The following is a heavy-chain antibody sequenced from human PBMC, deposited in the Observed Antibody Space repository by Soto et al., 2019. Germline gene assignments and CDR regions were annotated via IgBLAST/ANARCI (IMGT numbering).Heavy chain of an antibody. D-gene: IGHD6-6*01. J-gene: IGHJ4*02. V-gene: IGHV4-59*01. CDR1: VGSISSYY. CDR3: ARVTPTFSQLVLEY. CDR2: IYYSGST. Sequence: SETLSLTCTVSVGSISSYYWSCIRHPPGKGLEWIGYIYYSGSTNYNPSLKSRVTISVDTSKNQFSLKLSSVTAADTAVYYCARVTPTFSQLVLEYWGQGTLVTVSS.